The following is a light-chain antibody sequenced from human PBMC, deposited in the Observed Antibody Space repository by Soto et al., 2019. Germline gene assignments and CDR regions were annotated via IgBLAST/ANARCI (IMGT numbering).Light chain of an antibody. CDR1: QSVISSY. Sequence: LSQSLGTLSLTPGETATLTCRASQSVISSYLAWYQQKPGQPPSLLIFGASSRASGIPDRFSGSGSGTDFILTISRLEPEDFAVYYCQQYGISPLTFGGGTKVDIK. CDR2: GAS. CDR3: QQYGISPLT. V-gene: IGKV3-20*01. J-gene: IGKJ4*01.